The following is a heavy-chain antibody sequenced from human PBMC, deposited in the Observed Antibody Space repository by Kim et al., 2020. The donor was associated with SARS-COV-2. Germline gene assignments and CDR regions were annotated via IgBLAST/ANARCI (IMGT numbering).Heavy chain of an antibody. Sequence: SETLSLTCTVSGGSISRYYWSWIRQPPGKGLEWIGYIYYSGSTNYNPSLKSRVTISVDTSKNQFSLKLSSVTAADTAVYYCARRGVGLYDILTGYYQGDAFYIWGQGTMVTVSS. CDR2: IYYSGST. D-gene: IGHD3-9*01. J-gene: IGHJ3*02. CDR3: ARRGVGLYDILTGYYQGDAFYI. CDR1: GGSISRYY. V-gene: IGHV4-59*08.